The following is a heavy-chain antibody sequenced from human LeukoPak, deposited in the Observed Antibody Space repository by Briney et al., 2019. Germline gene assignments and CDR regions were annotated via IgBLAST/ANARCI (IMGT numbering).Heavy chain of an antibody. CDR2: ISYDGSNK. CDR1: GFIFSSYD. CDR3: AKQDLGGATAY. Sequence: GGSLRLSCAASGFIFSSYDMHWVRQAPGKGLEWVAVISYDGSNKYYADSVKGRFTISRDNSKNALYLQVNSLRGEDTAVYYCAKQDLGGATAYWGQGTLVTVSS. D-gene: IGHD1-26*01. V-gene: IGHV3-30*18. J-gene: IGHJ4*02.